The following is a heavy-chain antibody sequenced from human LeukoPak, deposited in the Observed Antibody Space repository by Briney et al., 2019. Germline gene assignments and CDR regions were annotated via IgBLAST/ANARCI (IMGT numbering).Heavy chain of an antibody. Sequence: GESLKISCKGSGYSFSSLWIGWVRQLPGKGLEWMVMILPADSNARYSPPFQGQVTFSADKSISTVYLQWSSLKASDTAIYYCARAIAPYKWDYVWFDPWGQGTLVTVSS. D-gene: IGHD1-7*01. CDR3: ARAIAPYKWDYVWFDP. J-gene: IGHJ5*02. V-gene: IGHV5-51*01. CDR1: GYSFSSLW. CDR2: ILPADSNA.